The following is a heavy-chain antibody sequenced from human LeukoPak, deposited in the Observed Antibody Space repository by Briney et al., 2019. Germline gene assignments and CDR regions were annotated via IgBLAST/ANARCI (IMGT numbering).Heavy chain of an antibody. CDR3: AREYNYGYYQY. CDR2: INPDSGGT. D-gene: IGHD5-18*01. J-gene: IGHJ4*02. Sequence: AAVTVSCKASGYTFTGHYMHGVRQAPGQGLEWMGWINPDSGGTNYAQKFQGRVTMTRDTSINTAYMELSRLRSDDTAVYYCAREYNYGYYQYWGQGAPVTVSS. V-gene: IGHV1-2*02. CDR1: GYTFTGHY.